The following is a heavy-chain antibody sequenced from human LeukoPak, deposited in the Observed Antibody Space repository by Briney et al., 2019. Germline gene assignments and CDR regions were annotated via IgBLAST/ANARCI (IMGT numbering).Heavy chain of an antibody. Sequence: SGGSLRLSCAASGFTFGSYEMNWVRQAPGKGLEWVSYISSSGHAMFYAGSVRGRFTISRDNAKNSLYLQMNSLRAEDTAVYYCARDQGEGYCSSTNCYERLDYWGQGTLVTVSS. CDR2: ISSSGHAM. D-gene: IGHD2-2*01. J-gene: IGHJ4*02. CDR3: ARDQGEGYCSSTNCYERLDY. V-gene: IGHV3-48*03. CDR1: GFTFGSYE.